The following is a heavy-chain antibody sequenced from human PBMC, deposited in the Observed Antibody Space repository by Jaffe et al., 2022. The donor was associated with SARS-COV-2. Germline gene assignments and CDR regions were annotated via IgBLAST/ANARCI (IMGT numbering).Heavy chain of an antibody. CDR3: AKDSDSSGSSWVDAFDI. CDR1: GFTFSSYA. D-gene: IGHD3-22*01. CDR2: ISGSGGST. V-gene: IGHV3-23*01. Sequence: EVQLLESGGGLVQPGGSLRLSCAASGFTFSSYAMSWVRQAPGKGLEWVSAISGSGGSTYYADSVKGRFTISRDNSKNTLYLQMNSLRAEDTAVYYCAKDSDSSGSSWVDAFDIWGQGTMVTVSS. J-gene: IGHJ3*02.